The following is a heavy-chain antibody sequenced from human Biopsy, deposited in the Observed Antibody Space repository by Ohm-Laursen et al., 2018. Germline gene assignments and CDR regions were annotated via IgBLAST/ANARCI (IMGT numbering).Heavy chain of an antibody. CDR1: GGSFNGYF. CDR2: ISQSGST. J-gene: IGHJ6*02. V-gene: IGHV4-34*01. D-gene: IGHD5-12*01. Sequence: SDTLSLTWAVYGGSFNGYFWSWIRQPPGKGLEWIGDISQSGSTNYSPSLKSRVSISVNTAKKQFSLSLRSVTAADTAVYYCARVPLPDIGAAYQCRCLYGMDVWGQGTTVSVSS. CDR3: ARVPLPDIGAAYQCRCLYGMDV.